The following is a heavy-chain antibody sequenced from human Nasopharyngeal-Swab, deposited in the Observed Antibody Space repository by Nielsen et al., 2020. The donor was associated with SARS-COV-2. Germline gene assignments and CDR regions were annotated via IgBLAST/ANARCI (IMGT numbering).Heavy chain of an antibody. V-gene: IGHV1-69*05. D-gene: IGHD4-17*01. J-gene: IGHJ6*03. CDR3: ARDPTVTTDYYYYYYMDV. CDR2: IIPIFGTA. Sequence: WVRQAPGQGLEWMGGIIPIFGTANYAQKFQGRATITRDTSASTAYMELSSLRSEDTAVCYCARDPTVTTDYYYYYYMDVWGKGTTVTVSS.